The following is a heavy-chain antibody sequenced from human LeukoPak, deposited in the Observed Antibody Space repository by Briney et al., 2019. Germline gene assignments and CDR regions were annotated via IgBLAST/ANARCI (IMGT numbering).Heavy chain of an antibody. Sequence: SETLSLTCTVSGGSISSYYWSWIRQPPGKGLEWIGYIYYSGSTNYNPSLKRRITMSINTSTNKSSLKLTPVPAADASVYYYARWSGYALHWGQGTLVTVSS. D-gene: IGHD2-2*01. CDR3: ARWSGYALH. CDR1: GGSISSYY. J-gene: IGHJ4*02. CDR2: IYYSGST. V-gene: IGHV4-59*01.